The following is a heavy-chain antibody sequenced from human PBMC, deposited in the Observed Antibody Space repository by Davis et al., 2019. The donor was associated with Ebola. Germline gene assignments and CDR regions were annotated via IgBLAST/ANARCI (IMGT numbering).Heavy chain of an antibody. CDR1: DYAISSGHY. J-gene: IGHJ5*02. CDR3: ARETEHYDSSGYSRLFDP. D-gene: IGHD3-22*01. Sequence: PSETLSLTCTVSDYAISSGHYWGWIRQPPGKGLEWIGYIYYSGNTNYNPSLKSRVTISVDTSKSQFSLKLNSVTAADTAVYYCARETEHYDSSGYSRLFDPWGQGTLVTVSS. V-gene: IGHV4-61*01. CDR2: IYYSGNT.